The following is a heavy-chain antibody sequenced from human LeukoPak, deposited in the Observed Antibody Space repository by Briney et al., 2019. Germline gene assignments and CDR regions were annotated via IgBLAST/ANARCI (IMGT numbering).Heavy chain of an antibody. V-gene: IGHV4-39*07. CDR1: GGSISSSSYY. J-gene: IGHJ6*03. Sequence: PSETLSLTCTVSGGSISSSSYYWGWIRQPPGKGLEWIGSIYYSGSTYYNPSLKSRVTISADTSKNQFSLKLSSVTAADTAVYYCARVLAGHLRRDYYYYYMDVWGKGTTVTVSS. CDR3: ARVLAGHLRRDYYYYYMDV. D-gene: IGHD2-15*01. CDR2: IYYSGST.